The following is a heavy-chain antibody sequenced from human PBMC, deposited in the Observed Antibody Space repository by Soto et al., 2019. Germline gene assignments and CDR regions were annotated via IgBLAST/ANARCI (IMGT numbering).Heavy chain of an antibody. J-gene: IGHJ5*02. CDR3: AKEGKGVIAPAALDLPLGDRVAP. Sequence: EVQLLESGGGLVQPGGSLRLSCAVSGFTFSNYPMSWVRQAPGKGLEWVSGISRSGGSTYYADSVQGRFTIPRDNSKNTLYLQMNSPGAEDTAVYYCAKEGKGVIAPAALDLPLGDRVAPWGQATLVTVSS. CDR1: GFTFSNYP. CDR2: ISRSGGST. D-gene: IGHD2-2*01. V-gene: IGHV3-23*01.